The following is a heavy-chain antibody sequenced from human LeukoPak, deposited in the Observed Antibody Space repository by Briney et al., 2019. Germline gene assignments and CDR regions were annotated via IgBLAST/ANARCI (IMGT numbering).Heavy chain of an antibody. V-gene: IGHV4-39*07. J-gene: IGHJ5*02. Sequence: SETLSLTCTVSGGSISSSSYYWGWIRQPPGKGLEWIGSIYHSGSTYYNPSLKSRVTISVDTSKNQFSLKLSSVTAADTAVYYCARAVAYDFWSGYLNWFDPWGQGTLVTVSS. CDR2: IYHSGST. CDR1: GGSISSSSYY. D-gene: IGHD3-3*01. CDR3: ARAVAYDFWSGYLNWFDP.